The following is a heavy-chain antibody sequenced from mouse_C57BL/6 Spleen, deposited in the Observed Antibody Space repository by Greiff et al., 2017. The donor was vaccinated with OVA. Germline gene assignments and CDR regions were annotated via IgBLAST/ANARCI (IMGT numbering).Heavy chain of an antibody. J-gene: IGHJ2*01. CDR1: GYTFTSYW. CDR3: ARGPYGSRPFDY. V-gene: IGHV1-52*01. D-gene: IGHD1-1*01. CDR2: IDPSDSET. Sequence: VQLQQPGAELVRPGSSVKLSCKASGYTFTSYWMHWVKQRPIQGLEWIGNIDPSDSETHYNQKFKDKATLTVDKSSSTAYMQLSILTSEDSAVYYCARGPYGSRPFDYWGQGTTLTVSS.